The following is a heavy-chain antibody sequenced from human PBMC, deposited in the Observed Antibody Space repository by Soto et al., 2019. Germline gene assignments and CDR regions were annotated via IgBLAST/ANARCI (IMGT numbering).Heavy chain of an antibody. J-gene: IGHJ4*02. CDR1: GYTFINYG. CDR3: VRDKITFDY. CDR2: ISPYNGNT. Sequence: QVQLVQSGPEVKQPGASVKVSCKASGYTFINYGLNWVRQAPGQGLEWMGWISPYNGNTNYTQRLQGRVTMTTDTSTNTAYMELRSLRSDDTAVYYCVRDKITFDYWGQGTLVTVSS. V-gene: IGHV1-18*01. D-gene: IGHD3-16*01.